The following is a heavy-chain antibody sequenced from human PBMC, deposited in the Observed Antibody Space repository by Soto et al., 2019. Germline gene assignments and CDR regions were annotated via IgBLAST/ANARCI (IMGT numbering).Heavy chain of an antibody. CDR2: INHSGST. V-gene: IGHV4-34*01. CDR3: ARGAYGGLTKYFQH. D-gene: IGHD4-17*01. Sequence: QVQQQQWGAGLLKPSETLSLTCAVYGGSFSGYYWSWIRQPPGKGLEWIGEINHSGSTNYNPSLKSRVTISVDTSKNQFSLKLSSVTAADTAVYYSARGAYGGLTKYFQHWGQGTLVTVSS. CDR1: GGSFSGYY. J-gene: IGHJ1*01.